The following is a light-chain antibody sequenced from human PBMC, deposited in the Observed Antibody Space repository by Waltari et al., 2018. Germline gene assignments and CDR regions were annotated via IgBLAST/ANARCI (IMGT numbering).Light chain of an antibody. CDR3: QQYNNWLWT. Sequence: ERVMTQSLATLSVSPGERATLSCRASQSVSNNLAWYQQKPGQAPRLLIYGASTRATDIPARFSGSESGTEFTLTISSLQSEDFAVYYCQQYNNWLWTFGQGTKVEVK. CDR1: QSVSNN. V-gene: IGKV3-15*01. CDR2: GAS. J-gene: IGKJ1*01.